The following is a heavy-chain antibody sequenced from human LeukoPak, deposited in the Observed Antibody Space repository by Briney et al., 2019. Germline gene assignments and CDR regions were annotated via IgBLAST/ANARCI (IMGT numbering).Heavy chain of an antibody. CDR1: GFTFSSYS. Sequence: GGSLRLSCAASGFTFSSYSMNWVRQAPGKGLEWVSYISSSSSTIYYADSVKGRFTTSRDNAKNSLHLQMNSLRAEDTAVYYCGSSYGYINYWGQGTLVTVSS. V-gene: IGHV3-48*04. D-gene: IGHD5-18*01. CDR3: GSSYGYINY. J-gene: IGHJ4*02. CDR2: ISSSSSTI.